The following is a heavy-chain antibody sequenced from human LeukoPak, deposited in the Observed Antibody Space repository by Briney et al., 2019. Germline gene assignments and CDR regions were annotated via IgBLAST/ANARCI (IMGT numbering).Heavy chain of an antibody. Sequence: GGSLRLSCAASGFTFSSYGMSWVRQAPGKGLEWVSGISGSGDVKWYADSAKGRFTISRDNSKNTLYLQMNSLRAEDTAVYYCTKDQWWFGESNAFDVWGQGTVVTVSS. D-gene: IGHD3-10*01. CDR1: GFTFSSYG. V-gene: IGHV3-23*01. J-gene: IGHJ3*01. CDR2: ISGSGDVK. CDR3: TKDQWWFGESNAFDV.